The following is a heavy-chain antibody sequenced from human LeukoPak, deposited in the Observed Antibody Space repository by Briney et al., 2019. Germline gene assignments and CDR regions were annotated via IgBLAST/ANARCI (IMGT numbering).Heavy chain of an antibody. V-gene: IGHV3-21*01. CDR1: GFTFNSFM. CDR3: AREPAGYNFDC. Sequence: GGSLRLSCAVAGFTFNSFMMNWVSQAAGKGLEWVSFIRSSSSYIYYADSVEGRLTISSDHAKNSLYLQMSNLRAEATAVYYCAREPAGYNFDCWGQGTLVTVSS. D-gene: IGHD5-24*01. J-gene: IGHJ4*02. CDR2: IRSSSSYI.